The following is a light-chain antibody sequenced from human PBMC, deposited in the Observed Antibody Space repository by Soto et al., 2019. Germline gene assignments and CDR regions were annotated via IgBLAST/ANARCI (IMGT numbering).Light chain of an antibody. J-gene: IGKJ5*01. V-gene: IGKV3-11*01. Sequence: EIVLTQSPATLSLSPGERATLSCRASQSFSSYLAWYQQKPGQAPRLLIYDASKRATGIPARFSGRGSGTDFTLTISSLEPEAFAVYYCQQRSNWPPVITFGQGTRLESK. CDR2: DAS. CDR1: QSFSSY. CDR3: QQRSNWPPVIT.